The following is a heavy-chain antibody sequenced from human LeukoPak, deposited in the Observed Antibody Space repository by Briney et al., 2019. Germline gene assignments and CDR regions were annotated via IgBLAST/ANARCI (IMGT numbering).Heavy chain of an antibody. D-gene: IGHD3-10*01. CDR1: GVSFSGYY. V-gene: IGHV4-34*01. J-gene: IGHJ1*01. Sequence: SETLSLTCAVYGVSFSGYYWSWIRQPPGKGLEWIGEINHSGSTNYTPSLKSRVTISVDTSKNQFSLKLSSVTAADTAVYYCARDRNYYGSGSYPRAGYFQHWGQGTLVTVSS. CDR2: INHSGST. CDR3: ARDRNYYGSGSYPRAGYFQH.